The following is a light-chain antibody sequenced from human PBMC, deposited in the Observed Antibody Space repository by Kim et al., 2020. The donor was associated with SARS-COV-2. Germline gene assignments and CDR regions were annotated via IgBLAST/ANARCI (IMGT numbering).Light chain of an antibody. V-gene: IGLV3-1*01. J-gene: IGLJ3*02. CDR2: QDT. CDR3: QAWDSSTVL. CDR1: KLGDKY. Sequence: SYELTQPPSVSVSPGQTASITCSGNKLGDKYACWYQQKPGQSPVLVIYQDTKRPSGIPERISGSNSGNTATLTISGTQAMDEADYYCQAWDSSTVLFGGGTQLTVL.